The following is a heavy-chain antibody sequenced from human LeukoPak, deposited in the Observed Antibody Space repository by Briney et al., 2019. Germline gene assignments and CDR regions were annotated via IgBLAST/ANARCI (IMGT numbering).Heavy chain of an antibody. CDR3: ARSGGKGYYDSSGHIDY. V-gene: IGHV4-39*07. Sequence: SETLSLTCTVSGGSISSSSYYWGWIRQPPGKGLEWIGSIYYSGSTYYNPSLKSRVTISVDTSKNQFSLKLSTVTAADTAVYYCARSGGKGYYDSSGHIDYWGQGTLVTVSS. J-gene: IGHJ4*02. CDR2: IYYSGST. CDR1: GGSISSSSYY. D-gene: IGHD3-22*01.